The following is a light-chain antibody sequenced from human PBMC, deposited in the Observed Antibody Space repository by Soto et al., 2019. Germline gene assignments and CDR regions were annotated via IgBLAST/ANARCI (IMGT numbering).Light chain of an antibody. CDR2: GAS. J-gene: IGKJ5*01. CDR1: QSVNSYY. CDR3: QHHVNSPPIP. V-gene: IGKV3-20*01. Sequence: EIVLTQSPGTLSLSPGERATLSCRTSQSVNSYYLAWYQQRPGQAPRLLIYGASTRDTGVPDRFSGSGSGTDFTLTISGLEPEDFAMYYCQHHVNSPPIPFGRGTRLDMK.